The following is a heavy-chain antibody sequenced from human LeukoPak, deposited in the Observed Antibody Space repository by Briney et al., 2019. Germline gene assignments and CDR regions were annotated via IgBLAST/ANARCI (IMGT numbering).Heavy chain of an antibody. CDR3: ARALTTLTYEGY. CDR2: ISGSNRSI. D-gene: IGHD1-1*01. V-gene: IGHV3-21*01. J-gene: IGHJ4*02. Sequence: PGGCLRLACSASGLTFSSYTMHSVRQAPGKGLGWVSSISGSNRSIYYADSVKGRFTVSRDNAKDSLYLQVDSLGAEDTAVYYCARALTTLTYEGYWGQGTLVTVSS. CDR1: GLTFSSYT.